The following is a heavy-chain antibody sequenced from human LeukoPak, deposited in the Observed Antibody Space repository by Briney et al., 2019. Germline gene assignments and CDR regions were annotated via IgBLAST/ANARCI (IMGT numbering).Heavy chain of an antibody. J-gene: IGHJ4*02. CDR1: GGTFSSYA. V-gene: IGHV1-69*05. Sequence: GSSVKVSCKASGGTFSSYAISWVRQAPGQGLEWMGGIIPIFGTANYAQKFQGRVTITTDESTSTAYMELSSLRSEDTAVYYCATISGAAGTEDTDFDYWDQGTLVTVSS. D-gene: IGHD6-13*01. CDR3: ATISGAAGTEDTDFDY. CDR2: IIPIFGTA.